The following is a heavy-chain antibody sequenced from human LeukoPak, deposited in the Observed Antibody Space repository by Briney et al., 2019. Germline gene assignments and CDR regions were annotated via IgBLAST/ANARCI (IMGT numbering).Heavy chain of an antibody. V-gene: IGHV3-66*04. CDR3: ARHIQGYSYGFTFDY. D-gene: IGHD5-18*01. CDR1: GFTVSSNY. J-gene: IGHJ4*02. CDR2: IYSGGST. Sequence: SGGSLRLSCAASGFTVSSNYMSWVRQAPGKGLEWVSVIYSGGSTYYADSVKGRFTISRDNSKNTLYLQMNSLRAEDTAVYYCARHIQGYSYGFTFDYWGQGTLVTVSS.